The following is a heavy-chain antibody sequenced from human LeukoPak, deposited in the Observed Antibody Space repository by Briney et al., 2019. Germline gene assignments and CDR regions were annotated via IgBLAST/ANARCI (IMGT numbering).Heavy chain of an antibody. J-gene: IGHJ4*02. D-gene: IGHD3-22*01. CDR2: IYQSGSGSS. V-gene: IGHV4-39*01. CDR3: ARLLLGYYDSSAYWDY. Sequence: PSETLSLTCSVSGGSIISSNYYWGWIRQPPGKGLEWIGSIYQSGSGSSYYNPSLKSRVTISVDTSRTQFSLRLSSVTATDTAVYYCARLLLGYYDSSAYWDYWGQGTLVTVSS. CDR1: GGSIISSNYY.